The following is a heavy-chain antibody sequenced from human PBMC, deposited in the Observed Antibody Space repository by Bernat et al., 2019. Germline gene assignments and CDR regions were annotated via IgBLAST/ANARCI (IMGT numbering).Heavy chain of an antibody. Sequence: EVQVVESGGGLVKPGGSLRLSCAASGFNINSYWTTWVRQAPGKGLEWVANIKPDGSEMFYVDSVKGRFAISRDNSKNSLYLQMDSLRAEDTAVYYCAGGRRVYGMDVWGRGTTVTISS. V-gene: IGHV3-7*03. CDR3: AGGRRVYGMDV. J-gene: IGHJ6*02. CDR2: IKPDGSEM. CDR1: GFNINSYW.